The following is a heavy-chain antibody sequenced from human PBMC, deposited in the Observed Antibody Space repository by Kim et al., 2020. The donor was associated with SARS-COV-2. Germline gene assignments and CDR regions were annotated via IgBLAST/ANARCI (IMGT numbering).Heavy chain of an antibody. Sequence: KYYADSVKGRFTISRDNSKNTLYLQMNSLRAEDTAVYYCAKGVARWSFDYWGQGTLVTVSS. J-gene: IGHJ4*02. V-gene: IGHV3-33*06. CDR2: K. D-gene: IGHD6-6*01. CDR3: AKGVARWSFDY.